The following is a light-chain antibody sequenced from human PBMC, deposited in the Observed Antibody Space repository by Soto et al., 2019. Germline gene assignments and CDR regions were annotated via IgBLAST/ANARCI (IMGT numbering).Light chain of an antibody. CDR3: QQSFSTPQWT. Sequence: AIRMTQSPSSLSASTGDRVTITCRASQGISSYLAWYQQKPGKAPKLLIYAASTLQSGVPSRFSGSGSGTDFTLIISSLQPEDFATYYCQQSFSTPQWTFGQGTKVDIK. CDR2: AAS. J-gene: IGKJ1*01. CDR1: QGISSY. V-gene: IGKV1-8*01.